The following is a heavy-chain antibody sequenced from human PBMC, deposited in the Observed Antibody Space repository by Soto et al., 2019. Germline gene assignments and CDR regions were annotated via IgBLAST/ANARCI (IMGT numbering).Heavy chain of an antibody. Sequence: EVQVVESGGGLVKPGGSLRLSCAASGFTFSSYTMNWVRQAPGKGLEWVSSISSSSTYIYYADSLKGRFTISRDNAKNSLYLQMNSLRAEDSAVYHCARDKKLHHGSGNLYYYYGMDVWGQGTTVNVSS. CDR1: GFTFSSYT. J-gene: IGHJ6*02. CDR2: ISSSSTYI. D-gene: IGHD3-10*01. V-gene: IGHV3-21*01. CDR3: ARDKKLHHGSGNLYYYYGMDV.